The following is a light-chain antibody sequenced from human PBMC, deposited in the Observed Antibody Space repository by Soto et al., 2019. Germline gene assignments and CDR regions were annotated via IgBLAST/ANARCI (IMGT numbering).Light chain of an antibody. Sequence: QSALTQPASVSGSPGQSITISCTGTRSDIGGYNYVSWYQQHPGKAPKLVMYGVNYRASGISARYSGSKFQNTASLTISGLQAEAEADYYCSSFSTGRVLLFGGVTKLTDL. J-gene: IGLJ3*02. CDR1: RSDIGGYNY. CDR3: SSFSTGRVLL. V-gene: IGLV2-14*01. CDR2: GVN.